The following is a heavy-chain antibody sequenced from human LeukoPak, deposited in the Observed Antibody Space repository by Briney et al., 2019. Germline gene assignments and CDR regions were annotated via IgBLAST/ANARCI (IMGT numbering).Heavy chain of an antibody. Sequence: PSEPLSLTCTVSGGSISSHYWSWIRQPPGKGLEWIGYICYSGSTNYNPSLKSRVTISVDTSKNHFSLKLSSVTAADTAVYYCARSPEGPFDYWGQGTLVTVSS. CDR1: GGSISSHY. V-gene: IGHV4-59*11. J-gene: IGHJ4*02. CDR2: ICYSGST. CDR3: ARSPEGPFDY. D-gene: IGHD1-14*01.